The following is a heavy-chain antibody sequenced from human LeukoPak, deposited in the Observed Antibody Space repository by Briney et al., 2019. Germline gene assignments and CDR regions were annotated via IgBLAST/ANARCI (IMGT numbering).Heavy chain of an antibody. CDR2: INHSGST. CDR1: GGSFSGYY. D-gene: IGHD6-19*01. J-gene: IGHJ4*02. CDR3: ARDNSPWLARD. V-gene: IGHV4-34*01. Sequence: PSETLSLTCAVYGGSFSGYYWSWIRQPPGKGLEWIGEINHSGSTYYNPSLKSRVTISVDTSKNQFSLKLSSVTAADTAVYYCARDNSPWLARDWGQGTLVTVSS.